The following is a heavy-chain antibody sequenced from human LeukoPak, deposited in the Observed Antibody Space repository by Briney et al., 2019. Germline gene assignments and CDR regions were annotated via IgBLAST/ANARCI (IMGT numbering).Heavy chain of an antibody. Sequence: GGSLRLSCAASGFTFSSYWMSWVRQAPGKGLEWVANIKQDGSEKYYVDSVKGRFTISRDNAKNSLYLQMNSLRGEDTAVYYCARDNYYGSGSYPALDYWGQGTLVTVSS. CDR3: ARDNYYGSGSYPALDY. D-gene: IGHD3-10*01. CDR2: IKQDGSEK. CDR1: GFTFSSYW. V-gene: IGHV3-7*01. J-gene: IGHJ4*02.